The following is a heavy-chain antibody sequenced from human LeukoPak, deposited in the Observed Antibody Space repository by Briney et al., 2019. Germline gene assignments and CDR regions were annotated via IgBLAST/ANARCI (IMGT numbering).Heavy chain of an antibody. CDR2: IYYSGST. Sequence: SETLSLTCSVSGVSMSSNYWSWIRQPPGKGLEWIGYIYYSGSTNYNPSLKSRVTISVDTSKNQFSLKLSSVTAADTAVYYCARGGLQFSYYFDYWGQGTLVTVSS. CDR3: ARGGLQFSYYFDY. J-gene: IGHJ4*02. CDR1: GVSMSSNY. D-gene: IGHD5-24*01. V-gene: IGHV4-59*01.